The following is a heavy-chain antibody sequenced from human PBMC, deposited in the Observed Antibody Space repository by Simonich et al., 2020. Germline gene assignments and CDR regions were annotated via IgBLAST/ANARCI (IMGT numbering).Heavy chain of an antibody. J-gene: IGHJ4*02. Sequence: EVQLVESGGGLVKPGGSLRLSCAASVFTFSSYSMNWVGTAPGKGLEGGQSMSRRSSYIDYADSVKGRFTISRDNAKNSLYLQMNSLRAEDTAVYYCARDAAGDYWGQGTLVTVSS. CDR1: VFTFSSYS. D-gene: IGHD6-13*01. CDR2: MSRRSSYI. CDR3: ARDAAGDY. V-gene: IGHV3-21*01.